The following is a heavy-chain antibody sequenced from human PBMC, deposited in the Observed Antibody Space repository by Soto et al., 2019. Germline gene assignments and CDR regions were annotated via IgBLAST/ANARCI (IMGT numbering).Heavy chain of an antibody. CDR1: GGSFSGYY. D-gene: IGHD2-15*01. Sequence: SETLSLTCAVYGGSFSGYYWSWIRQPPGKGLEWIGEINHSGSTNYNPSLKSRVTISVDTSKNQFSLKLSSVTAADTAVYYCETWHSKSGSSKLYWGQGTLATVSS. CDR2: INHSGST. CDR3: ETWHSKSGSSKLY. J-gene: IGHJ4*02. V-gene: IGHV4-34*01.